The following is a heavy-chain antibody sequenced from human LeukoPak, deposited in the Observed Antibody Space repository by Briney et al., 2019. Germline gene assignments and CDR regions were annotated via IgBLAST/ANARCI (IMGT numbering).Heavy chain of an antibody. CDR2: IYPGDSDT. CDR1: GYSFTTYW. Sequence: GESLKISCKGSGYSFTTYWIGWVRQMPGKGLEWMGIIYPGDSDTRYSPSFQGQVTISADKSISTAYLQWSSLKASDTAIYYCARPQQQLVLDAAFDIWGQGTMVTVSS. CDR3: ARPQQQLVLDAAFDI. D-gene: IGHD6-13*01. J-gene: IGHJ3*02. V-gene: IGHV5-51*01.